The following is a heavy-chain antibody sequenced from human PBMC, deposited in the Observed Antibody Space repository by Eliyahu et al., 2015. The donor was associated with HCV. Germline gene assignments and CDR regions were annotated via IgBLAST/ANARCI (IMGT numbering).Heavy chain of an antibody. CDR1: GFTFSRHG. CDR3: AKDRSSSWNNFDY. J-gene: IGHJ4*02. Sequence: QVHLVESGGGVVQPGRSLRLSCXASGFTFSRHGMHWVRQAPGKGLEWVAVISYDGSSKYYADSVKGRFTISRDNSKNTLYLQMDSLRFEDTAVYYCAKDRSSSWNNFDYWGQGTLVTVSS. CDR2: ISYDGSSK. D-gene: IGHD6-13*01. V-gene: IGHV3-30*18.